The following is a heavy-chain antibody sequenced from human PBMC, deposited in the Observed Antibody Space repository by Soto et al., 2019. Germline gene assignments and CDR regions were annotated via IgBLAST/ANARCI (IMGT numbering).Heavy chain of an antibody. Sequence: GGSPRLSCEASGFTFSGFDMHWVRQPTGKGLEWVSSIGTAGDTYYAVSVKGRFTISRDNAKNSLSLHMNSLRAGDMAVYFCAKSQEIGTHFFDSWGQGTQVTVAS. CDR2: IGTAGDT. J-gene: IGHJ4*02. V-gene: IGHV3-13*01. D-gene: IGHD6-13*01. CDR3: AKSQEIGTHFFDS. CDR1: GFTFSGFD.